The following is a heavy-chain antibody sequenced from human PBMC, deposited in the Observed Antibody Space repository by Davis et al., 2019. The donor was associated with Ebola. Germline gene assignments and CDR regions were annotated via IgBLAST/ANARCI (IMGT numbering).Heavy chain of an antibody. D-gene: IGHD1-26*01. CDR1: GFSFSNYT. J-gene: IGHJ4*02. Sequence: PGGFLRLSCSAAGFSFSNYTMHWVRQAPGKGLECVSAVRSDGHNTYYADSVTGRFTISRDNSKNTLYLQMSSLRTEDTAVYYCVKGIVGTAKVYWGQGTLVTVSS. V-gene: IGHV3-64D*08. CDR3: VKGIVGTAKVY. CDR2: VRSDGHNT.